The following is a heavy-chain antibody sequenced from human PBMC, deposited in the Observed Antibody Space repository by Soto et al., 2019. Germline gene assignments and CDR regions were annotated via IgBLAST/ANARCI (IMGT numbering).Heavy chain of an antibody. J-gene: IGHJ6*02. CDR1: GGTFSSYA. CDR3: ARPSLRQQLARPYGMDV. CDR2: IIPIFGTA. V-gene: IGHV1-69*13. D-gene: IGHD6-13*01. Sequence: RASVKVSCKASGGTFSSYAISWVRQAPGQGLEWMGGIIPIFGTANYAQKFQGRVTITADESTSTAYMELSSLRSEDTAVYYCARPSLRQQLARPYGMDVWGQGTTVTVSS.